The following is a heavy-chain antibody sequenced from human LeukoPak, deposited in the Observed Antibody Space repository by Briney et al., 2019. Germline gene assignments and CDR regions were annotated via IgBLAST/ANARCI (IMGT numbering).Heavy chain of an antibody. J-gene: IGHJ4*02. CDR2: IYTGGST. V-gene: IGHV3-66*01. D-gene: IGHD6-25*01. Sequence: GGSLRLSCAASGFIVSSNYMSWVRQATGKGLEWVSVIYTGGSTYYADSVKGRFTISRDNSKNTLYLQMNSLRAEDTAVYYCARVRSGEYFDYWGQGTLVAVSS. CDR3: ARVRSGEYFDY. CDR1: GFIVSSNY.